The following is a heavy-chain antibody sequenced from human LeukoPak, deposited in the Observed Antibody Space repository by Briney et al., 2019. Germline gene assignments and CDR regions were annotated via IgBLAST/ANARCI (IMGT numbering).Heavy chain of an antibody. J-gene: IGHJ3*02. Sequence: PSETLSLTCTVSGGSISSYYWSWIRQPPGKGLEWIGYIYYSGSTNYNPSLKSRVTISVDTSKNQFSLKLSSVTAADTAVYYCARDRLGPHYYDTHDAFDIWGQGTMVTVSS. CDR1: GGSISSYY. D-gene: IGHD3-22*01. CDR2: IYYSGST. CDR3: ARDRLGPHYYDTHDAFDI. V-gene: IGHV4-59*12.